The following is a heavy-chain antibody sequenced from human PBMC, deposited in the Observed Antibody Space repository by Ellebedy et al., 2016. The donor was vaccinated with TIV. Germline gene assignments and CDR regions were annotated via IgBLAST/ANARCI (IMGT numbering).Heavy chain of an antibody. CDR1: GFTFTDAW. CDR2: IKSNKDGGTT. CDR3: TTAYYDYVWGTYRLTPDY. V-gene: IGHV3-15*01. D-gene: IGHD3-16*02. Sequence: GGSLRLXCAASGFTFTDAWMSWVRQAPGKGLEWVGRIKSNKDGGTTAFAAPVQGRFTISRDDSQSTVSLQMNSLKSEDTAIYFCTTAYYDYVWGTYRLTPDYWGLGTLVTVSS. J-gene: IGHJ4*02.